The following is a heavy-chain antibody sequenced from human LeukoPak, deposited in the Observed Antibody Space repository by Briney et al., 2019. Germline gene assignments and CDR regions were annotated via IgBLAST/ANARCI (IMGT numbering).Heavy chain of an antibody. V-gene: IGHV4-34*01. CDR2: INHSGST. CDR3: ARLRAVTRSSSWLQVRRRFDY. J-gene: IGHJ4*02. Sequence: PSETLSLTCAVYGGSFSGYYWSWIRQPPGKGLEWIGEINHSGSTNYNPSLKSRVTISVDTSKNQFSLKLSSVTVADTAVYYCARLRAVTRSSSWLQVRRRFDYWGQGTLVTVSS. CDR1: GGSFSGYY. D-gene: IGHD6-13*01.